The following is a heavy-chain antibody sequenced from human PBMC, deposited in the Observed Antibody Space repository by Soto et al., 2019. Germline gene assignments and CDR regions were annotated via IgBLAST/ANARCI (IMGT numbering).Heavy chain of an antibody. J-gene: IGHJ4*02. Sequence: GGSLRLSCAASGFTFSSYGMHWVRQAPGKGLEWVAVIWYDGSNKYYADSVKGRFTISRDNSKNTLYLQMNSLRAEDTAVYYCARNYDSGSYYTPVFDYWGQGTLVSVSS. CDR3: ARNYDSGSYYTPVFDY. CDR2: IWYDGSNK. V-gene: IGHV3-33*01. CDR1: GFTFSSYG. D-gene: IGHD3-10*01.